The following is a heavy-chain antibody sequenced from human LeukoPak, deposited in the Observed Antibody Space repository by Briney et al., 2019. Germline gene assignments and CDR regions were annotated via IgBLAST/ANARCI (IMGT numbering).Heavy chain of an antibody. CDR2: IIPIFGTA. J-gene: IGHJ4*02. D-gene: IGHD5-12*01. CDR3: ARVLMGASGYDLPFDY. Sequence: SVKVSCKASGGTFSSYAISWVRQAPGQGLEWMGGIIPIFGTANYAQKFQGRVTITADKSTSTAYMELSSLRSEDTAVYYCARVLMGASGYDLPFDYWGQGTLVTVSS. V-gene: IGHV1-69*06. CDR1: GGTFSSYA.